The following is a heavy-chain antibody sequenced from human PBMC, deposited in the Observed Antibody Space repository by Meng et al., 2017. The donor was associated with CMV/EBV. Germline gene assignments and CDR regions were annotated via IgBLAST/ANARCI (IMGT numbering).Heavy chain of an antibody. CDR2: INSDGSST. J-gene: IGHJ6*02. CDR3: ARVPYCSSTSCYST. CDR1: GFTFSSYW. Sequence: GGSLRLSCAASGFTFSSYWMHWVRQAPGKGLVWVSRINSDGSSTSYADSVKGRFTISRDSAKNTLYLQMNSLRAEDTAVYYCARVPYCSSTSCYSTWGQGTTVTVSS. D-gene: IGHD2-2*01. V-gene: IGHV3-74*01.